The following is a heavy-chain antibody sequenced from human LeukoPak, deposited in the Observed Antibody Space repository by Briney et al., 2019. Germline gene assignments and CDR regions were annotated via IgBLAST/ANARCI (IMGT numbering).Heavy chain of an antibody. CDR3: AKAAGGKTFGEIIVSTHRPNIDY. CDR1: GFTVSSNY. D-gene: IGHD3-16*02. V-gene: IGHV3-53*01. CDR2: IYSGGST. J-gene: IGHJ4*02. Sequence: QPGGSLRLSCAASGFTVSSNYMSWVRQAPGKGLEWVSVIYSGGSTYYADSVKGRFTISRDNSKNTLYLQMNSLRAEDTAVYYCAKAAGGKTFGEIIVSTHRPNIDYWGQGTLVTVSS.